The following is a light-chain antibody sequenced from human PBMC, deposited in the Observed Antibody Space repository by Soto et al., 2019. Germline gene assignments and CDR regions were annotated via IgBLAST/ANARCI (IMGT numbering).Light chain of an antibody. CDR2: QDS. Sequence: SYELTQPPSVSVSPGQTASITCSGDKLGDKYACWYQQKPGQSPVLVIYQDSKRPSGIPGRFSGSNSGNTATLTISGTQAMDEDDYYCQAWDSSTYLVFGGGTKLTVL. CDR1: KLGDKY. J-gene: IGLJ2*01. CDR3: QAWDSSTYLV. V-gene: IGLV3-1*01.